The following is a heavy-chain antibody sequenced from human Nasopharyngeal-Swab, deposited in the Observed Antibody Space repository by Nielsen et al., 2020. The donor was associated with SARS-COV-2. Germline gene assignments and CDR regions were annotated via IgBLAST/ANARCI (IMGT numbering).Heavy chain of an antibody. V-gene: IGHV5-51*01. D-gene: IGHD6-19*01. CDR1: GYSFVNHW. Sequence: GESLKISCMASGYSFVNHWIGWVRQKPGKGLEWMGMVYPGNSEIAYSPSFQGQITISADKSINTAYLHWGSLRASDTAMYYCTRGRLWLADSWGQGTLVTVSS. CDR2: VYPGNSEI. J-gene: IGHJ4*02. CDR3: TRGRLWLADS.